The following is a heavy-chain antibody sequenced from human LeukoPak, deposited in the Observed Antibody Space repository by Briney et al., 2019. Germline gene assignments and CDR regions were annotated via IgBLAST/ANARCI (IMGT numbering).Heavy chain of an antibody. D-gene: IGHD3-3*01. CDR2: ISYDGTNK. CDR3: ARSSSGDAFDI. Sequence: PGGSLRLSCAASGFTFSSCGMHWVRQAPGKGLEWVAVISYDGTNKYYADSVKGRFTVSRDNSKNTLYLQMSSLRAEDTAVYYCARSSSGDAFDIWGQGTMVTVSS. V-gene: IGHV3-30*03. CDR1: GFTFSSCG. J-gene: IGHJ3*02.